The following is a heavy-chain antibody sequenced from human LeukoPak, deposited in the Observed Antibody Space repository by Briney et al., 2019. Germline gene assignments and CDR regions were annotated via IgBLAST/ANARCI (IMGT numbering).Heavy chain of an antibody. D-gene: IGHD3-10*01. V-gene: IGHV1-2*02. J-gene: IGHJ6*02. CDR2: INPNSGGT. CDR1: GYTFTVYY. CDR3: ARAPGGMDV. Sequence: ASVKVSCKASGYTFTVYYLHWVQQAPGQGLEWMGWINPNSGGTNYAQNFQGRVTMTRDTSISTAYMELRSLRSDDTAVYYCARAPGGMDVWGQGTTVTVSS.